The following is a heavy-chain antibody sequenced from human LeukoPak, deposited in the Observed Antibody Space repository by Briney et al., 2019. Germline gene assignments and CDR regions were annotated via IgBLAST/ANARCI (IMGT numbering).Heavy chain of an antibody. V-gene: IGHV3-30*18. D-gene: IGHD3-16*01. Sequence: PGRSLRLSCASSGFTFSNYGMHWVRQAPGKGLEWVAVISYDGSNKYYADSVKGRITISRDNSKNTLYLHMNSLRAEDTAVYYCAKDSLGTPYHWGQGTLVTVSS. CDR2: ISYDGSNK. J-gene: IGHJ5*02. CDR1: GFTFSNYG. CDR3: AKDSLGTPYH.